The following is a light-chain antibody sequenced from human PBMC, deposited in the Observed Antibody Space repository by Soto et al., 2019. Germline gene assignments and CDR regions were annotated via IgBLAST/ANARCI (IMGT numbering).Light chain of an antibody. CDR1: SSNIGRHG. CDR2: SNN. J-gene: IGLJ2*01. CDR3: ATWDDSLNGVV. Sequence: QSVRTQPPSASGTPGQRVTISCSGSSSNIGRHGVNWYQHLPGAAPKLLIYSNNQRPSGVPDRFSGSTSGTSVSLTISGLQSEDEADYYCATWDDSLNGVVFGGGTKVTVL. V-gene: IGLV1-44*01.